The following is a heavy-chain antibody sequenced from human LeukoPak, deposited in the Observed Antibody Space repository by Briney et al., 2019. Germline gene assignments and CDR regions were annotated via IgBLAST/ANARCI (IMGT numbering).Heavy chain of an antibody. CDR1: GYTFTSYG. CDR2: ISAYNGNT. V-gene: IGHV1-18*01. Sequence: ASVKVSCKGSGYTFTSYGISWVRQAPGQGLEWMGWISAYNGNTNYAQKLQGRVTMTTDTSTSTAYMELRSLRSDDTAVFYCARVRDYYYDTTTYYYFDYWGQGTLVTVSS. CDR3: ARVRDYYYDTTTYYYFDY. D-gene: IGHD3-22*01. J-gene: IGHJ4*02.